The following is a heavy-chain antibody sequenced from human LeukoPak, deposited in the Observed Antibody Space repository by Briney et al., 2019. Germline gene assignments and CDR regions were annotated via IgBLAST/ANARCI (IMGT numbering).Heavy chain of an antibody. CDR2: IFYSGST. J-gene: IGHJ4*02. V-gene: IGHV4-59*01. Sequence: SEILSLTCTVSGGSISSYYWSWIRQPPGKGLEWIGYIFYSGSTHYNPSLKSRVTISVDTPKNQFSLKLSSVTAADTAVYYCARGRDGYNIYWGQGTLVTVSS. D-gene: IGHD5-24*01. CDR3: ARGRDGYNIY. CDR1: GGSISSYY.